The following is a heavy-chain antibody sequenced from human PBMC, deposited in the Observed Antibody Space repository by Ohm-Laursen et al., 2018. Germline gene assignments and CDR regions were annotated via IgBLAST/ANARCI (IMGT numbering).Heavy chain of an antibody. D-gene: IGHD6-19*01. Sequence: SLRLSCAASGFAFSDYYMNWIRQAPGKGLEWVSYISSSSDFIYYADSVKGRFTISRDNAKNSLYLQMNSLRAEDTAVYYCARGRRSVGTGSGDYRGQGTLVTVSS. CDR1: GFAFSDYY. CDR2: ISSSSDFI. CDR3: ARGRRSVGTGSGDY. V-gene: IGHV3-11*01. J-gene: IGHJ4*02.